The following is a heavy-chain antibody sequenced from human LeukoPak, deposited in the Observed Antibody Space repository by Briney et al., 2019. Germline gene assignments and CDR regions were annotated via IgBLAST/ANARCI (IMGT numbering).Heavy chain of an antibody. CDR2: ISSSGSII. CDR3: AKDRVSSYYGSGSPFDY. V-gene: IGHV3-48*03. D-gene: IGHD3-10*01. Sequence: GGSLRLSCAASGFTFSSYEMHWVRQAPGKGLEWVSYISSSGSIIYYADSVKGRFTISRDNAKNSLYLQMNSLRAEDTALYYCAKDRVSSYYGSGSPFDYWGQETLVTVSS. CDR1: GFTFSSYE. J-gene: IGHJ4*02.